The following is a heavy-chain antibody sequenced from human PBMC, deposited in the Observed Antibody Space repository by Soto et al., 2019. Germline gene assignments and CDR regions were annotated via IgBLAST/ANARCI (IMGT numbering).Heavy chain of an antibody. J-gene: IGHJ6*02. CDR2: ISGSGGST. CDR3: AKMGINAIGDIVLMVYAPDYGMDV. D-gene: IGHD2-8*01. CDR1: GFTFSSYA. Sequence: GGSLRLSCAASGFTFSSYAMSWVRQAPGKGLEWVSAISGSGGSTYYADSVKGRFTISRDNSKNTLYLQMNSLRAEDTAVYYCAKMGINAIGDIVLMVYAPDYGMDVWGQGTTVTVSS. V-gene: IGHV3-23*01.